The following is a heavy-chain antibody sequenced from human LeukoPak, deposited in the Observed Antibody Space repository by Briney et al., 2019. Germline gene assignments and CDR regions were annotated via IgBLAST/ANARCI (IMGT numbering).Heavy chain of an antibody. CDR2: IKSDGST. D-gene: IGHD3-10*01. CDR3: AREGQPHYSFDI. Sequence: GGSLRLSCAASGFTFSTYWMHWVRQAPGKGLVWVSRIKSDGSTNYADSVKGRFTISRDNSKNTLYLQMNSLRAEDTAVYYCAREGQPHYSFDIWGQGTMVTVSS. V-gene: IGHV3-74*01. CDR1: GFTFSTYW. J-gene: IGHJ3*02.